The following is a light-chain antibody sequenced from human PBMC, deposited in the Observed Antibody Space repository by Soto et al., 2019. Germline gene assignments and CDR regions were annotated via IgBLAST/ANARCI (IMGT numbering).Light chain of an antibody. Sequence: DIHMTQSPSTLSASVGDRVTITCLSSQSISRWVAWFEQKPVEAANLLIYGASTVHSGVPSRCSGSVAGTDFTLTISSLQPEDLATYYRQQVNSYPNTFGQGTRLE. CDR1: QSISRW. CDR2: GAS. V-gene: IGKV1-5*01. CDR3: QQVNSYPNT. J-gene: IGKJ5*01.